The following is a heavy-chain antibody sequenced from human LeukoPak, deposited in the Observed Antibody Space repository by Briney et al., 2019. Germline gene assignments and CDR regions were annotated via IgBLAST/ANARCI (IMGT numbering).Heavy chain of an antibody. CDR3: ARNPSYDILTGYTDYYGMDV. J-gene: IGHJ6*02. CDR2: IYYSGST. CDR1: GGSISSYY. V-gene: IGHV4-59*01. Sequence: SETLSLTCTVSGGSISSYYWSWIRQPPGKGLEWIGYIYYSGSTNYNPSLKSRVTISVDTSKNQFSLKLSSVTAADTAVYYCARNPSYDILTGYTDYYGMDVWGQGTTVTVSS. D-gene: IGHD3-9*01.